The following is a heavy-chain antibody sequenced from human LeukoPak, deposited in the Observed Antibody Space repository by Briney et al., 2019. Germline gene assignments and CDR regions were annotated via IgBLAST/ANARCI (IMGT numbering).Heavy chain of an antibody. D-gene: IGHD1-7*01. J-gene: IGHJ4*02. CDR3: AKGQTGTTAPCYFDY. CDR2: ISWNSGSI. V-gene: IGHV3-9*01. CDR1: GFTFDDYA. Sequence: PGRSLRLSCAASGFTFDDYAMHWVRQAPGKGLEWVSGISWNSGSIGYAESVKGRVTITGDKAKNSLYLQMNSLRAEDTALYYCAKGQTGTTAPCYFDYWGQGTLVTVSS.